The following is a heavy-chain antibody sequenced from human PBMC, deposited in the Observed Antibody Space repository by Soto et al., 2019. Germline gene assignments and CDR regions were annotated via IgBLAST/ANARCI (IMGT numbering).Heavy chain of an antibody. CDR2: INAGNGNT. Sequence: ASVKVSCKASGYTFTSYAMHWVRQAPGQRLEWMGWINAGNGNTKYSQKFQGRVTITRDTSASTAYMELRSLRSDDTAVYYCARVVGARARWFDPWGQGTLGTVPS. V-gene: IGHV1-3*01. CDR1: GYTFTSYA. CDR3: ARVVGARARWFDP. J-gene: IGHJ5*02. D-gene: IGHD1-26*01.